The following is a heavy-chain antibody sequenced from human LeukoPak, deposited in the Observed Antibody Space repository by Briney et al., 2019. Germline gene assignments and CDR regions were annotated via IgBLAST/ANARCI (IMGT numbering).Heavy chain of an antibody. CDR2: ISYDGSNK. J-gene: IGHJ4*02. CDR3: ARESVYYDILTGYSY. D-gene: IGHD3-9*01. Sequence: GGSLRLSCAASGFTFSSYAMPWVRQAPGKGLEWVAVISYDGSNKYYADSVKGRFTISRDNSKNTLYLQMNSLRAEDTAVYYCARESVYYDILTGYSYWGQGTLVTVSS. V-gene: IGHV3-30*04. CDR1: GFTFSSYA.